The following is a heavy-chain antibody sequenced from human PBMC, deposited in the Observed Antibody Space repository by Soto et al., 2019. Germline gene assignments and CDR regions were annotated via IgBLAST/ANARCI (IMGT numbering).Heavy chain of an antibody. J-gene: IGHJ4*02. CDR3: TSGWPDY. V-gene: IGHV3-15*01. CDR2: IKSNTDGGTT. D-gene: IGHD6-19*01. Sequence: GGSLRLSCAASGFTFSNAWMSWVRQAPGKGLEWVGRIKSNTDGGTTDYAAPVKGRFTISRDDSKNTLYLQMNSLETEDTAVYYCTSGWPDYWGQGTLVTVSS. CDR1: GFTFSNAW.